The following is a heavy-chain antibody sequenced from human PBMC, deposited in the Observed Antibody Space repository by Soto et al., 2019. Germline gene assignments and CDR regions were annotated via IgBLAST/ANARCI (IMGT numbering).Heavy chain of an antibody. D-gene: IGHD2-21*02. CDR1: GYTFTNFG. J-gene: IGHJ4*02. V-gene: IGHV1-18*01. CDR2: ISPETGKT. Sequence: QVQLVQSGAEVKRHGASVKVSCTASGYTFTNFGVTWVRQAPGQGLEWMSWISPETGKTYCARKLQGRVTMTTDTSTNTAYMELGSLRSDDTAVYYCVRDLRDYGGDVGYFDYWGQGTLVIVSS. CDR3: VRDLRDYGGDVGYFDY.